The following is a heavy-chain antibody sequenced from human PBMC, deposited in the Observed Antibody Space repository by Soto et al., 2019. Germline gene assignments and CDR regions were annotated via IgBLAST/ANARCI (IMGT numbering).Heavy chain of an antibody. CDR1: GFTLRNYE. J-gene: IGHJ4*02. Sequence: GGSLRLSCAASGFTLRNYEMNWVRQSPGKGLEWISKISGSNNNIYYADSVRGRFTISRDNAKNSLYLQMNSLRAEDTAIYYCASERLCGADCYFFDNWGQGTQVTVSS. CDR2: ISGSNNNI. D-gene: IGHD2-21*02. V-gene: IGHV3-48*03. CDR3: ASERLCGADCYFFDN.